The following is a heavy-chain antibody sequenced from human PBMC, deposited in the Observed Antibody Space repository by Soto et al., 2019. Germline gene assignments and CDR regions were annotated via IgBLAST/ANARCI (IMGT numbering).Heavy chain of an antibody. CDR2: IIPIFGTA. CDR1: GGTFSSYA. D-gene: IGHD3-22*01. J-gene: IGHJ5*02. CDR3: ARGGSYYDSSGYPNGFDP. V-gene: IGHV1-69*13. Sequence: SVKVSCKASGGTFSSYAISWVRQAPGQGLEWMGGIIPIFGTANYAQKFQGRVTITADESTSTAYMELSSLRSEDTAVYYCARGGSYYDSSGYPNGFDPWGQGTLVTVSS.